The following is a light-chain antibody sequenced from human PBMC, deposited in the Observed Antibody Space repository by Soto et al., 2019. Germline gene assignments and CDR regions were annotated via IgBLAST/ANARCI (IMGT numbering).Light chain of an antibody. CDR3: NSYAGSNIGV. J-gene: IGLJ2*01. V-gene: IGLV2-8*01. CDR1: SSDVGGYHY. Sequence: QSALTQPPSASGSPGQSVTISCTGTSSDVGGYHYVSWYQQHPGKAPKLMIYEVNKRPSGVPDRFSGSKSGNTASLTVSGLQAEDEADYYCNSYAGSNIGVFGGGTQLTVL. CDR2: EVN.